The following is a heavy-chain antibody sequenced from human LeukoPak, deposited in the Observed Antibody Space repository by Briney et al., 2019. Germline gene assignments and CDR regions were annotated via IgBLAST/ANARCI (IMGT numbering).Heavy chain of an antibody. Sequence: GASVKVSCKSSGHTFTAYYMHWVRQAPGQGLEWMGWINPNSGGTNYAQKFQGRVTMTRDTSISTAYMELSRLRSDDTAVYYCARARRTDEIVVVPAATWFDPWGQGTLVTVSS. CDR3: ARARRTDEIVVVPAATWFDP. CDR2: INPNSGGT. V-gene: IGHV1-2*02. D-gene: IGHD2-2*01. CDR1: GHTFTAYY. J-gene: IGHJ5*02.